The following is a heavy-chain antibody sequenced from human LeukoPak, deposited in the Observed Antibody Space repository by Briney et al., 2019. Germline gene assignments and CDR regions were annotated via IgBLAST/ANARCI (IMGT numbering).Heavy chain of an antibody. CDR1: NGSFSGYF. CDR2: ISQSGSA. CDR3: AREATTRRGYYYGMDV. Sequence: PSETLSLTCAVYNGSFSGYFWSWIRQSPGEGLEWIGEISQSGSASYNPSIQSRVAISIDTSKRQFSLKVSSVTAADTAVYYCAREATTRRGYYYGMDVWGQGTTVTVSS. V-gene: IGHV4-34*01. D-gene: IGHD4-17*01. J-gene: IGHJ6*02.